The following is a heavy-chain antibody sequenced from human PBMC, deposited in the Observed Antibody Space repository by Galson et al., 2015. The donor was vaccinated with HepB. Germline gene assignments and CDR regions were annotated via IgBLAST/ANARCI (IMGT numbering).Heavy chain of an antibody. Sequence: QSGAEAKRPGESLKISCKGSGYSFPNYWVGWVRQIPGKGLEWMGIISPGDSDTRYSPSFQGQVTISADKSISTAYLQWSSLKASDTAMYSCARHLGGYSYTPLDYWGQGTLVTVSS. J-gene: IGHJ4*02. CDR2: ISPGDSDT. V-gene: IGHV5-51*01. D-gene: IGHD5-18*01. CDR3: ARHLGGYSYTPLDY. CDR1: GYSFPNYW.